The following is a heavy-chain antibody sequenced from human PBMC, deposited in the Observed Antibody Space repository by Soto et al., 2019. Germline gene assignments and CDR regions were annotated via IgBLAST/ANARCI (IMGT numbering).Heavy chain of an antibody. D-gene: IGHD4-4*01. J-gene: IGHJ4*02. Sequence: SCKASGYTFTGYYMHWVRQSPGKGLEWVALISYDGSNKYYADSVKGRFTISRDNAKNTLYLQMNSLRAEDTAVYYCARGSNHFDYWGQGTLVTVSS. CDR2: ISYDGSNK. CDR1: GYTFTGYY. V-gene: IGHV3-30*04. CDR3: ARGSNHFDY.